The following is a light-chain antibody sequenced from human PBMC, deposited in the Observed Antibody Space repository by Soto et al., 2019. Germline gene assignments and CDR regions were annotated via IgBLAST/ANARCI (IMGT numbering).Light chain of an antibody. V-gene: IGLV2-14*01. Sequence: QSVLTQPASVSGSPGQSXTISCTGTSSDVGGYNYVSWYQQHPGKAPKLMIYEVSNRPSGVSNRFSGSKSGNTASLTISGLQAEDEADYYCSSYTSSSPYVFGTGTKLTVL. CDR3: SSYTSSSPYV. J-gene: IGLJ1*01. CDR1: SSDVGGYNY. CDR2: EVS.